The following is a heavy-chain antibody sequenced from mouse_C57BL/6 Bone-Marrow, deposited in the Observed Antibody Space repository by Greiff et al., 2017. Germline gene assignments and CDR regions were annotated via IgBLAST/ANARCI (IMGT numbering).Heavy chain of an antibody. CDR2: IDPNSGGT. CDR1: GYTFTSYW. J-gene: IGHJ4*01. V-gene: IGHV1-72*01. Sequence: QVQLQQPGAELVKPGASVKLSCKASGYTFTSYWMHWVKQRPGRGLEWIGRIDPNSGGTKYNEKFKSKATLTVDKPSSTAYMQLSSLTSEDSAVYYWAREGPRWLRRVGYAMDYWGQGTSVTVSS. CDR3: AREGPRWLRRVGYAMDY. D-gene: IGHD2-2*01.